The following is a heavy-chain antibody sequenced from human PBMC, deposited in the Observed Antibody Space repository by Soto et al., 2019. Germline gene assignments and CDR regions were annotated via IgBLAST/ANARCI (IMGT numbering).Heavy chain of an antibody. V-gene: IGHV3-23*01. J-gene: IGHJ6*02. CDR2: ISGSGGST. D-gene: IGHD1-26*01. Sequence: GGSLRLSCAASGFTFSTYAMSWVRQAPGKGLEWVSAISGSGGSTYYADSVKGRFTISRDNSKNTLYLQMNSLRAEDTAVYYCAKDYVRSSYGMDVWGQGTTVTVSS. CDR1: GFTFSTYA. CDR3: AKDYVRSSYGMDV.